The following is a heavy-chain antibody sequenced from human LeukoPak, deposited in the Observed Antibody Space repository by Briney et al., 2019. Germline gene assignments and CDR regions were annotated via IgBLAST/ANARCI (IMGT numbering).Heavy chain of an antibody. CDR1: GFTFSSYN. CDR2: ISSSSSYI. CDR3: ATRGDILTGYPYYFDY. V-gene: IGHV3-21*04. J-gene: IGHJ4*02. Sequence: PGGSLRLSCAASGFTFSSYNMNWVRQAPGKGLEWVSSISSSSSYIFYADSVKGRFTISRDNSKNTLYLQMNSLRAEDTAVYYCATRGDILTGYPYYFDYWGQGTLVTVSS. D-gene: IGHD3-9*01.